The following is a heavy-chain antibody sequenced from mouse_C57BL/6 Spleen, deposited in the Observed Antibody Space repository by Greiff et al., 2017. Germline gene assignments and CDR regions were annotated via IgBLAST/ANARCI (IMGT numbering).Heavy chain of an antibody. J-gene: IGHJ4*01. CDR3: ARAGNYGNSLYAMDY. D-gene: IGHD2-1*01. CDR2: INPTSGYT. V-gene: IGHV1-4*01. CDR1: GYTFTSYT. Sequence: VKLEQSGAELVRPGASVKMSCKASGYTFTSYTMHWVKQRPGQGLEWIGYINPTSGYTKYNQKFKGKATLTADKSSSTAYMQLSSLTSEDSAVYYCARAGNYGNSLYAMDYWGQGTSVTVSS.